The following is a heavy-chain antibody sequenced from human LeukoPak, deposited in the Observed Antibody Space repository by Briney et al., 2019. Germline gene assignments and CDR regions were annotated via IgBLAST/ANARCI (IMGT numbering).Heavy chain of an antibody. V-gene: IGHV3-33*01. CDR2: IWYDGSNK. CDR3: AREGLYYYDSSGYYG. CDR1: GLTFSSYG. J-gene: IGHJ4*02. Sequence: GRSLRLPCAASGLTFSSYGMHWVRQAPGKGLEWVAVIWYDGSNKYYADSVKGRFTIFRDNSKNTLYLQMNSQRAEDTAVYYCAREGLYYYDSSGYYGWGQGTLVTVSS. D-gene: IGHD3-22*01.